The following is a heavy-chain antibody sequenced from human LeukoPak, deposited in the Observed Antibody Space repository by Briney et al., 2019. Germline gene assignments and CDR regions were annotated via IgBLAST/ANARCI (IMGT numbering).Heavy chain of an antibody. CDR1: GYTFTSYG. J-gene: IGHJ4*02. V-gene: IGHV1-69*13. Sequence: SVKVSCKASGYTFTSYGISWVRQAPGQGLEWMGGIIPIFGTANYAQKFQGRVTITADESTSTAYMELSSLRSEDTAVYYCARDLDWPLDYWGQGTLVTVSS. D-gene: IGHD3-9*01. CDR3: ARDLDWPLDY. CDR2: IIPIFGTA.